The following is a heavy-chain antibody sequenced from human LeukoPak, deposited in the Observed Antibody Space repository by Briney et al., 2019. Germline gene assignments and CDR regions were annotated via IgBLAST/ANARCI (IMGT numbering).Heavy chain of an antibody. J-gene: IGHJ4*02. V-gene: IGHV4-59*12. CDR1: GGSFSGYY. CDR3: ASGSSYFDL. CDR2: VYYSGST. Sequence: PSETLSLTCAVYGGSFSGYYWSWIRQPPGKGLEWIGYVYYSGSTNYNPSLKSRVTISVDTSKNQFSLKLSSVTAADTAVYYCASGSSYFDLWGQGTLVTVSS. D-gene: IGHD1-26*01.